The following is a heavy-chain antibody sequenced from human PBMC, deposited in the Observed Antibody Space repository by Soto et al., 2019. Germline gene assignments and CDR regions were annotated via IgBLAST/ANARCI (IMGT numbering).Heavy chain of an antibody. J-gene: IGHJ4*02. V-gene: IGHV3-9*01. CDR1: GFTFDDYA. CDR3: AKDTGASYDFPFY. D-gene: IGHD3-3*01. Sequence: LRLSCAASGFTFDDYAMHWVRQAPGKGLEWVASISWNSGDIGYAESVKGRFTISRDNAKSSLYLQMNSLRAEDTALYYCAKDTGASYDFPFYWGQGTLVTVSS. CDR2: ISWNSGDI.